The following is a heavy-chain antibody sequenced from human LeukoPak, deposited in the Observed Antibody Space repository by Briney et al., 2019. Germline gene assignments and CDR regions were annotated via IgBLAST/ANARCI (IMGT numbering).Heavy chain of an antibody. Sequence: PGGSLRLSCTASGFTFGDYAMSWFRQAPGKGLEWVGFIRSKAYGGTTEYAASVKGRFTISRGDSKSIAYLQMNSLKTEDTAVYYCTRGDGLPSYYDFWSADSYYYYGMDVWGQGTTVTVSS. J-gene: IGHJ6*02. D-gene: IGHD3-3*01. CDR2: IRSKAYGGTT. CDR3: TRGDGLPSYYDFWSADSYYYYGMDV. V-gene: IGHV3-49*03. CDR1: GFTFGDYA.